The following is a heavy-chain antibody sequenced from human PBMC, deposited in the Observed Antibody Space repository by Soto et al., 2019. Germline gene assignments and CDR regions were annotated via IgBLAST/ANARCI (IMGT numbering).Heavy chain of an antibody. CDR2: ISHSGTS. V-gene: IGHV4-4*02. J-gene: IGHJ3*01. D-gene: IGHD2-21*01. CDR3: ARVVLKITRGDFDA. Sequence: QVQLQESGPGLVKPSGTLSLTCAVSGGSISSSHWWTWVRQSPGKGLEYIGEISHSGTSNSNQSLKSRVNLSVDKSKNHFSLNLTSVTAADTAVYYCARVVLKITRGDFDAWGQGNLVIVSS. CDR1: GGSISSSHW.